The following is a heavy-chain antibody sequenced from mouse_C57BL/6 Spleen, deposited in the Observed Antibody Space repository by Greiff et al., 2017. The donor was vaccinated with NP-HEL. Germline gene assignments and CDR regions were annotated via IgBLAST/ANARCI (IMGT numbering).Heavy chain of an antibody. Sequence: EVQRVESGGGLVKPGGSLKLSCAASGFTFSSYAMSWVRQTPEKRLEWVATISDGGSYTYYPDNVKGRFTISRDNAKNNLYLQMSHLKSEDTAMYYCARAGYDHPFAYWGQGTLVTVSA. CDR2: ISDGGSYT. D-gene: IGHD2-3*01. CDR3: ARAGYDHPFAY. CDR1: GFTFSSYA. J-gene: IGHJ3*01. V-gene: IGHV5-4*01.